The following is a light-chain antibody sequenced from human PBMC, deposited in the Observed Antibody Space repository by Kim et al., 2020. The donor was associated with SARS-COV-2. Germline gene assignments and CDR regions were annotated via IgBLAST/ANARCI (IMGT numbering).Light chain of an antibody. CDR3: YLTDNSDAHGV. V-gene: IGLV3-10*01. Sequence: SYELTQPPSVSVSPGQTARITCSGETLPKKDGFRLQQKSGQAPVLVIHENSNRPSGIPERFSGASSGTMATLTFSGAQVEDEPDFKCYLTDNSDAHGVFGGGTNLTVL. CDR1: TLPKKD. CDR2: ENS. J-gene: IGLJ3*02.